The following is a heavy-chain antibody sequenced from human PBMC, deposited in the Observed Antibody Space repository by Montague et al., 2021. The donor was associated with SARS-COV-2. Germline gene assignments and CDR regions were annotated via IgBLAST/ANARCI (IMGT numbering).Heavy chain of an antibody. J-gene: IGHJ6*03. V-gene: IGHV4-31*03. CDR2: IHHSGST. CDR1: GASISSGSYY. Sequence: TLSLTCTVSGASISSGSYYWNWIRQLPGKGLEWIGYIHHSGSTYYTPSLQSRVAISVDTSKDKFSLKLTSVAAADTAVYYCARLRDGVVPSPILGVGPYYSYYYMDVWGRGTTVTVSS. CDR3: ARLRDGVVPSPILGVGPYYSYYYMDV. D-gene: IGHD3-10*01.